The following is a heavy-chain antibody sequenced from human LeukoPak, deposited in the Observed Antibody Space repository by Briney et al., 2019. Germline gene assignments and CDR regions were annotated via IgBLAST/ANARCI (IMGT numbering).Heavy chain of an antibody. CDR1: GYTFTGHY. CDR3: ARANCGGDCFAFDI. J-gene: IGHJ3*02. D-gene: IGHD2-21*02. Sequence: ASVKVSCKASGYTFTGHYLHWVRQAPGQGLEWMGWINPNSGGTNYASKFQGRVSMTRDTSISTAYMELSRLRSDDTAVYYCARANCGGDCFAFDIWGQGTMVTVSS. V-gene: IGHV1-2*02. CDR2: INPNSGGT.